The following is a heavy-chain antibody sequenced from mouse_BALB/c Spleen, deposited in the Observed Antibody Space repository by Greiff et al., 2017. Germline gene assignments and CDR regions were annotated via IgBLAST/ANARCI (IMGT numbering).Heavy chain of an antibody. D-gene: IGHD1-2*01. CDR2: IDPANGNT. V-gene: IGHV14-3*02. CDR1: GFNIKDTY. CDR3: ARYYGHDAMDY. J-gene: IGHJ4*01. Sequence: EVQLQQSGAELVKPGASVKLSCTASGFNIKDTYMHWVKQRPEQGLEWIGRIDPANGNTKYDPKFQGKATITADTSSNTAYLQLSSLTSEDTAVYYCARYYGHDAMDYWGQGTSVTVSS.